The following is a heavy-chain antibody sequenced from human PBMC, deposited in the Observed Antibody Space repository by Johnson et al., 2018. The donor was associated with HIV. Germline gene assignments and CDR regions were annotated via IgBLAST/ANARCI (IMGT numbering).Heavy chain of an antibody. CDR2: IRYDGTNT. Sequence: QVQLVESGGGVVQPGGSLRLSCVASGFIFNNYGIHWVRQAPGKGLEWVAFIRYDGTNTYYDDSVRGRFSISRADSENTVYLEMNSLRAEDTAVYYCAKGGIDAFDIWGQGTMVTVSS. V-gene: IGHV3-30*02. D-gene: IGHD6-25*01. J-gene: IGHJ3*02. CDR1: GFIFNNYG. CDR3: AKGGIDAFDI.